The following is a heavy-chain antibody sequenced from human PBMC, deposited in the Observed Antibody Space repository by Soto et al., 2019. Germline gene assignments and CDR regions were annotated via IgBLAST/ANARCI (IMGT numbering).Heavy chain of an antibody. Sequence: QVQLQESGPGLVKPSQTLSLTCTVSGGSISSGGYYWSWIRQHPGKGLEWIGYIYYSGSTYYNPSLKSRVTISVDPSKNQFSLKLSSVTAADTAVYYCEREGPVGYYGSGSYRNWFDPWGQGTLVTVSS. CDR2: IYYSGST. CDR1: GGSISSGGYY. D-gene: IGHD3-10*01. CDR3: EREGPVGYYGSGSYRNWFDP. J-gene: IGHJ5*02. V-gene: IGHV4-31*03.